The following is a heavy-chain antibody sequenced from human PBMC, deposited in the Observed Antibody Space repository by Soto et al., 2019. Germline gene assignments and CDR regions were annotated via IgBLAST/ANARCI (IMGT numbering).Heavy chain of an antibody. CDR2: INHSGST. D-gene: IGHD2-15*01. Sequence: QVQLQQWGAGLLKPSETLSLTCAVYGGSFSGYYWSWIRQPPGKGLEWIGEINHSGSTNYNPSLKSRVTIPVAPSKHQFSLKLSSVTAADTAVYYCERGANCSGGSCYSDWFDPWGQGTLVTVSS. CDR3: ERGANCSGGSCYSDWFDP. V-gene: IGHV4-34*01. J-gene: IGHJ5*02. CDR1: GGSFSGYY.